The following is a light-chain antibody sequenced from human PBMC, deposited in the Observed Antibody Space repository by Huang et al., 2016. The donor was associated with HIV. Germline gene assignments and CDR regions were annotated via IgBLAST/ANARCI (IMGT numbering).Light chain of an antibody. CDR2: LGS. J-gene: IGKJ4*01. Sequence: DIVMTQSPLSLPVTPGAPASISCRSSQSLLHSNGYNYLDWYLQKPGQSPQLLIYLGSYPGSGVPCRFSGSGSGTDFTLKISRVEAEDVGVYYCMQALQTPPTFGGGTKVEIK. CDR1: QSLLHSNGYNY. CDR3: MQALQTPPT. V-gene: IGKV2-28*01.